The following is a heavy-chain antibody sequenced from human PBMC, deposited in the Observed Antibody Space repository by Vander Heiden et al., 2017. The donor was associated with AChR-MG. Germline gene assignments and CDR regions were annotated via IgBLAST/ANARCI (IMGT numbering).Heavy chain of an antibody. CDR1: EFTFDYYA. V-gene: IGHV3-9*01. J-gene: IGHJ4*02. CDR3: AKSHESDSSLSSGYFDY. D-gene: IGHD6-13*01. Sequence: EVQLVESGGGLVQPGRSLRLSCAASEFTFDYYAMHGVRQAPGKGLEWVSGISWNSGSIGYADSVKGRFTISRDNAKNSLYLQMNSLRAEDTALYYCAKSHESDSSLSSGYFDYWGQGTLVTVSS. CDR2: ISWNSGSI.